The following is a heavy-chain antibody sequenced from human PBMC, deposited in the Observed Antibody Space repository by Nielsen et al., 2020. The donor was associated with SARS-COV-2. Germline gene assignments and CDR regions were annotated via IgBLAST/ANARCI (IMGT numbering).Heavy chain of an antibody. Sequence: GSLKISCAASGFTFSSYAMSWVRQAPGKGLEWVSAISGSGGSTYYADSVKGRFTISRDNSKNTLYLQMNSLRAEDTAVYYCAKSGRWFGELLFLDYWGQGTLVTVSS. J-gene: IGHJ4*02. CDR1: GFTFSSYA. V-gene: IGHV3-23*01. CDR3: AKSGRWFGELLFLDY. CDR2: ISGSGGST. D-gene: IGHD3-10*01.